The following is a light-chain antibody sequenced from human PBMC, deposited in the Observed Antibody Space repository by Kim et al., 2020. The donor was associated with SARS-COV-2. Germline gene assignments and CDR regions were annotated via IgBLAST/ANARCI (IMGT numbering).Light chain of an antibody. CDR1: QSITAY. V-gene: IGKV1-39*01. Sequence: EAVGDRVTITCRARQSITAYLNWYQQKPGKAPLLLIYAASSLQSGVPSRFSGSGSGTDFTLTISSLQPEDFATYFCQQSHSIPYTFGQGTKLEI. CDR3: QQSHSIPYT. J-gene: IGKJ2*01. CDR2: AAS.